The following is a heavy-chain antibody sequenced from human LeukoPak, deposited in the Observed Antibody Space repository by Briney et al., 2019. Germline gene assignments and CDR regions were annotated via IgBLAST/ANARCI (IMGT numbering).Heavy chain of an antibody. CDR2: ISSSGSTI. V-gene: IGHV3-11*01. CDR1: GFTFSDYY. J-gene: IGHJ4*02. CDR3: AHGAMYQLDY. D-gene: IGHD2-2*01. Sequence: GGSLRLSCAASGFTFSDYYMSWIRQAPGKGLEWVSYISSSGSTIYYADSVKGRFTISGDNSRNTLFLQMNSLRAEDTAVYYCAHGAMYQLDYWGQGTLVTVSS.